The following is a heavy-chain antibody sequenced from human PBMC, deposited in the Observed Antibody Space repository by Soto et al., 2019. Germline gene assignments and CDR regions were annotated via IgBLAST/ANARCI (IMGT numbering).Heavy chain of an antibody. Sequence: QVQLVQSGAEVKKPGASVKVSCKTSGYTFTYYGISWVRQAPGQGLEWMGWISAYNGNTNYAQKFQGRVTMTTDTXTXXAYMDLRSLRSDDTAMYYCARDRMFTAASPDCMDVWGQGTTVTVSS. D-gene: IGHD6-13*01. CDR3: ARDRMFTAASPDCMDV. J-gene: IGHJ6*02. CDR1: GYTFTYYG. V-gene: IGHV1-18*01. CDR2: ISAYNGNT.